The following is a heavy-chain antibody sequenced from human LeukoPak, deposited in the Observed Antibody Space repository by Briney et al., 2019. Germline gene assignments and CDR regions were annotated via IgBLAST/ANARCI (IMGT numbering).Heavy chain of an antibody. CDR3: AKAYYDILTGYYDY. J-gene: IGHJ4*02. V-gene: IGHV3-30*02. CDR2: IRYDGSNK. Sequence: GGSLRLSCAASGFTFSSYGMHWVRQAPGKGLEWVAFIRYDGSNKHYADSVKGRFTISRDNSKNTLYLQMNSLRAEDTAVYYCAKAYYDILTGYYDYWGQGTLVTVSS. CDR1: GFTFSSYG. D-gene: IGHD3-9*01.